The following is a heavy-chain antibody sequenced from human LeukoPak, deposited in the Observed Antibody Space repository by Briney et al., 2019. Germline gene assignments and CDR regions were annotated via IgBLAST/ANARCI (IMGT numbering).Heavy chain of an antibody. CDR2: INPNSGGT. D-gene: IGHD3-10*01. J-gene: IGHJ4*02. CDR1: GYTFTGYY. V-gene: IGHV1-2*02. CDR3: ARDPPRITMVRGVISPGDY. Sequence: GASVKVSCEASGYTFTGYYMHWVRQAPGQGLEWMGWINPNSGGTNYAQKFQGRVTMTRDTSISTAYMELSRLRSDDTAVYYCARDPPRITMVRGVISPGDYWGQGTLVTVSS.